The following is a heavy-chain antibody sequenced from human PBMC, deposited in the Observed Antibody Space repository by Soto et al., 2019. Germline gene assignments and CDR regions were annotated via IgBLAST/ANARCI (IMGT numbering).Heavy chain of an antibody. D-gene: IGHD6-19*01. CDR2: IYWDDDK. CDR3: AHRVVAVAGTTFDY. V-gene: IGHV2-5*02. CDR1: GFSLSTSGVG. Sequence: QITLKESGPPLVKPTQTLTLTCTFSGFSLSTSGVGVGWIRQPPGKALEWLALIYWDDDKRYSPSLKSRLTITKDTSKNQVVLTMTNMDPVDTATYYCAHRVVAVAGTTFDYWGQGTLVTVSS. J-gene: IGHJ4*02.